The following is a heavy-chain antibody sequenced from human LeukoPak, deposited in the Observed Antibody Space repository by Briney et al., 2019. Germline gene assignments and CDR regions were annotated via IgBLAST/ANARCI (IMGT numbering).Heavy chain of an antibody. V-gene: IGHV1-69*01. Sequence: SVKVSCKASGGTFSSYAISWVRQAPGQGLEWMGGIIPIFGTANYAQKFQGRVTITADESTSTAYMELSSLRSEDTAVYYCARDLTRVDIVPNWGQGTLVTVSS. J-gene: IGHJ4*02. CDR3: ARDLTRVDIVPN. D-gene: IGHD5-12*01. CDR2: IIPIFGTA. CDR1: GGTFSSYA.